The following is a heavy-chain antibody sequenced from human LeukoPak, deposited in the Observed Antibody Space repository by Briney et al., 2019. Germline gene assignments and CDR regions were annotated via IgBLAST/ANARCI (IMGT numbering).Heavy chain of an antibody. CDR2: IFYSGST. D-gene: IGHD5-18*01. V-gene: IGHV4-61*01. CDR1: GGSVSSGRYY. CDR3: ARVYGYNYGYFDF. J-gene: IGHJ4*02. Sequence: PLETLSLTCSVSGGSVSSGRYYWSWIRQPPGKGLEWIGYIFYSGSTLYNPSLKSRVTMSIDTSRNQFPLRVNSVIAADTAVYYCARVYGYNYGYFDFWGQGTLVAVSS.